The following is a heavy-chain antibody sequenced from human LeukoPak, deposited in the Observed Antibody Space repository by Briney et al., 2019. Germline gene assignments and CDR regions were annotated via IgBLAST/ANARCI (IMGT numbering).Heavy chain of an antibody. Sequence: GGSLRLSCAASGFTFSSYGMHWVRQAPGKGLEWVSAISGSTGTTYYADSVKGRFTISRDRAKNTLYLQMNSLRAEDTAVYYCAKTFRAVASAFDYWAQGTLVTVSS. CDR3: AKTFRAVASAFDY. D-gene: IGHD6-19*01. J-gene: IGHJ4*02. V-gene: IGHV3-23*01. CDR2: ISGSTGTT. CDR1: GFTFSSYG.